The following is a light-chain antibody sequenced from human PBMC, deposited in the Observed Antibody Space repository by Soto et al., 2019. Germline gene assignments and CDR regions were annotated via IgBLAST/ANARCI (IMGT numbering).Light chain of an antibody. Sequence: EIVLTQSPAPLSLSPGERATLSCRASQSVSNYLTWYQQKPGQAPRLLIYDASNRATDIPARFSGSGSGTDFTLTISSLEPEDFAVYYCQQRSNWPPITFGQGTRLGI. CDR1: QSVSNY. CDR2: DAS. CDR3: QQRSNWPPIT. J-gene: IGKJ5*01. V-gene: IGKV3-11*01.